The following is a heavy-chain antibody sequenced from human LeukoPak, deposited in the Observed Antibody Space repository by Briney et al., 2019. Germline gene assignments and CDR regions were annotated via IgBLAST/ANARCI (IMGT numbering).Heavy chain of an antibody. J-gene: IGHJ6*03. V-gene: IGHV3-74*01. CDR1: GFTFSSYW. CDR2: INSDGSST. Sequence: GGSLRLSCAASGFTFSSYWMHWVRQAPGKGLVWVSRINSDGSSTSYADSVKGRFTISRDYSKNTLYLQVNSLRAEDTAVYYCLTRSLVAVTGNYYMDVWGKGTTVTVSS. D-gene: IGHD6-19*01. CDR3: LTRSLVAVTGNYYMDV.